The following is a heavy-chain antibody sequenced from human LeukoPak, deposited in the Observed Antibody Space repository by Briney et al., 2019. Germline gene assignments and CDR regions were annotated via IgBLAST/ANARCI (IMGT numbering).Heavy chain of an antibody. Sequence: ASVKVSCKASGYTFTSYGISWVRQAPGQGLEWMVWISAYNGNTSYAQKLQGRVTMTTDTSTSTAYMELRSLRYDETAVYYCVRVYYTTLTGYYTSDLARWGQGTLVTVSS. CDR3: VRVYYTTLTGYYTSDLAR. D-gene: IGHD3-9*01. CDR2: ISAYNGNT. V-gene: IGHV1-18*01. J-gene: IGHJ4*02. CDR1: GYTFTSYG.